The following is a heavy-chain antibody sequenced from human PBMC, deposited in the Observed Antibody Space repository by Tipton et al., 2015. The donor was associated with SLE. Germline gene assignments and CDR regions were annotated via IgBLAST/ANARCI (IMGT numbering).Heavy chain of an antibody. V-gene: IGHV4-34*01. CDR2: INHSGST. CDR1: GGSFSDYS. J-gene: IGHJ6*02. CDR3: ARGRLLEWLSTYYYYYGMDV. Sequence: LRLSCVVYGGSFSDYSWSWIRQPPGRGLEWIGEINHSGSTNYNPSLKSRLTISVDTSKIQFSLKLSSVTAADTAVYYCARGRLLEWLSTYYYYYGMDVWGHGTTVTVSS. D-gene: IGHD3-3*01.